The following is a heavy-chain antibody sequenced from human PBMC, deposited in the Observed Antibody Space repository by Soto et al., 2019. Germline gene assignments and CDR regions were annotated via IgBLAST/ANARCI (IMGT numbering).Heavy chain of an antibody. CDR1: GFTFTTYG. Sequence: EVQLLESGGGLVQPGGSLRLSCVASGFTFTTYGMNWVRQAPGKGLEWVSGISASGDSTFNADSVKGRFTISRDNSKNTLYLQMSSRRAEDTAVYYCAKDLLQWLVVGHDAFDIWGQGTMVTVSS. CDR2: ISASGDST. V-gene: IGHV3-23*01. D-gene: IGHD6-19*01. J-gene: IGHJ3*02. CDR3: AKDLLQWLVVGHDAFDI.